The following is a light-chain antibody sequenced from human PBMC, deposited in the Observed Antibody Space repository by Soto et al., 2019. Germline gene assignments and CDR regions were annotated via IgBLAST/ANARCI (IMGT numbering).Light chain of an antibody. CDR3: QQNDFLPYT. J-gene: IGKJ2*01. CDR2: DAS. Sequence: DIQLTQSPSSLSASVGDRVTITCQASQNISNNLYWYQQKPGKAPRLLIYDASNLQSGVPSRFSGGGSGTDFTLAISSLQPEDIATYFCQQNDFLPYTFGQGTNLEIK. V-gene: IGKV1-33*01. CDR1: QNISNN.